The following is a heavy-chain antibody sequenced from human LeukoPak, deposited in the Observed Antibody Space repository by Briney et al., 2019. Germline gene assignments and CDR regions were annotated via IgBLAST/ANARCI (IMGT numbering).Heavy chain of an antibody. CDR2: IKQDGSEK. CDR1: GFTFSTYW. CDR3: ARGGGRGYSSGKSDY. J-gene: IGHJ4*02. D-gene: IGHD5-18*01. Sequence: GSLRLSCAASGFTFSTYWMSWVRQAPGKGLEWVATIKQDGSEKYYVDSVKGRFTISRDNSKNSLYLQVNSLRAEDTAVYYCARGGGRGYSSGKSDYWGQGTLVTVSS. V-gene: IGHV3-7*01.